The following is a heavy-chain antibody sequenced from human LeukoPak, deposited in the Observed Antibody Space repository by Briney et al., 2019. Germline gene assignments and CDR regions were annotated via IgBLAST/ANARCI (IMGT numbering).Heavy chain of an antibody. J-gene: IGHJ5*02. V-gene: IGHV1-18*01. Sequence: ASVKVSCKASGYTVTSYGISWERQAPGQGLEWMGWISAYNGNTNYAQKLQGRVTMTTDTSTSTAYMELRSLRSDDTAVYYCARVQGSDYDILTGYPNWFDPWGQGTLVTVSS. CDR1: GYTVTSYG. CDR2: ISAYNGNT. CDR3: ARVQGSDYDILTGYPNWFDP. D-gene: IGHD3-9*01.